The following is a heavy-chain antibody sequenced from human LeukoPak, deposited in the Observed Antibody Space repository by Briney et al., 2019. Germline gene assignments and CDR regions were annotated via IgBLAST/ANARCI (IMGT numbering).Heavy chain of an antibody. J-gene: IGHJ4*02. Sequence: ASVKVSCKASGYTFTSYAMNWVRQAPGQGREGMGWINTNTWNPTYAQGFTGPFVFSLYTSVSTAYLQICSRKAEDTAVYYCARGARDYWGQGTLVTVSS. CDR1: GYTFTSYA. CDR3: ARGARDY. CDR2: INTNTWNP. V-gene: IGHV7-4-1*01.